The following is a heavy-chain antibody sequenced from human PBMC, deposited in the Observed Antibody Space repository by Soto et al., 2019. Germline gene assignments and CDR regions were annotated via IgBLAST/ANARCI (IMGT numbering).Heavy chain of an antibody. CDR3: ARGLVIRPYYYHRMDV. Sequence: PAETLSLTCTVSGGSISSGDYFWSCIRQSPGKGLECIGYISSIGSTYYNPSLKSRVSVSRDTSKNQFSLKLSSVTTTDTAVYYCARGLVIRPYYYHRMDVWGQGTTVTV. D-gene: IGHD3-9*01. J-gene: IGHJ6*02. V-gene: IGHV4-30-4*01. CDR2: ISSIGST. CDR1: GGSISSGDYF.